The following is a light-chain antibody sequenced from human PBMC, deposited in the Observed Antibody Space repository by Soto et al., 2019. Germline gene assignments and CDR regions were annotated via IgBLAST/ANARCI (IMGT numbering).Light chain of an antibody. Sequence: IFLTQAPCTLSLSPGERATLSCRASQSVSNNYLAWYQPKPGQAPRLLIYGASNRATGIPDRLSVSGSGSDVPLVIKEWKRSDFEVEYCQHYRSSGTLGPGTKVEIK. V-gene: IGKV3-20*01. CDR1: QSVSNNY. J-gene: IGKJ1*01. CDR2: GAS. CDR3: QHYRSSGT.